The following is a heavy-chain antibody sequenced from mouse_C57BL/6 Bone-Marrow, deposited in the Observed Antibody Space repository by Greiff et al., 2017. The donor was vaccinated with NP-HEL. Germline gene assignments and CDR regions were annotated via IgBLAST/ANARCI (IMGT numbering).Heavy chain of an antibody. CDR2: IWSGGST. CDR1: GFSLTSYG. V-gene: IGHV2-2*01. Sequence: QVHVKQSGPGLVQPSQSLSITCTVSGFSLTSYGVHWVRQSPGKGLEWLGVIWSGGSTDYNAAFISRLSISKDNSKSQVFVKMNSLQADDTAIYYCARQRGTHWYFDVWGTGTTVTVSS. CDR3: ARQRGTHWYFDV. J-gene: IGHJ1*03.